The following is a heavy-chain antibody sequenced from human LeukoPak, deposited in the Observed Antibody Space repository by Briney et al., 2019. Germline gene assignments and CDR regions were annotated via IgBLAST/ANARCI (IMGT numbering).Heavy chain of an antibody. V-gene: IGHV3-23*01. CDR1: GITLSNYG. CDR3: AKRGVVIRVILVGFHKEAYYFDS. J-gene: IGHJ4*02. D-gene: IGHD3-22*01. CDR2: ISDSGGRT. Sequence: GGSLRLSCAVSGITLSNYGMSWVRQAPGKGLEWVAGISDSGGRTNYADSVKCRFTISRDNPKNTLYLQMNSLRAEEKAVYFCAKRGVVIRVILVGFHKEAYYFDSWGQGALVTVSS.